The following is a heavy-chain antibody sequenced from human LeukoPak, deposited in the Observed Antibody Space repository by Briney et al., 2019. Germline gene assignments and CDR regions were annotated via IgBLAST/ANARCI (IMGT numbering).Heavy chain of an antibody. CDR3: AREEVVATPFDYYYYGMDV. J-gene: IGHJ6*02. CDR2: ISAYNGNT. D-gene: IGHD2-15*01. Sequence: ASVKVSCKASGYTFTSYGISWVRQAPGQGLEWMGWISAYNGNTNYAQKLQGRVTMTTDTSTSTAYMELSSLRSEDTAVYYCAREEVVATPFDYYYYGMDVWGQGTTVTVSS. CDR1: GYTFTSYG. V-gene: IGHV1-18*01.